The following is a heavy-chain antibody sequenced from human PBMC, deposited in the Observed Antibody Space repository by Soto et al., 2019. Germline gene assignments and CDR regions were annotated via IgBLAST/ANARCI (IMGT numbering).Heavy chain of an antibody. V-gene: IGHV3-23*01. J-gene: IGHJ4*02. CDR3: AKDNGLGGGSVYAD. D-gene: IGHD6-25*01. Sequence: VQLLDSGGALVHPGGSLRLSCAASGFTFSSYAMSWVRQAPGKGLEWVSAVSGSGNSNTYYTDSVKGRFTISRDASNNMLYLQMNNLRADDTALYYCAKDNGLGGGSVYADWGQGTLVTVSS. CDR2: VSGSGNSNT. CDR1: GFTFSSYA.